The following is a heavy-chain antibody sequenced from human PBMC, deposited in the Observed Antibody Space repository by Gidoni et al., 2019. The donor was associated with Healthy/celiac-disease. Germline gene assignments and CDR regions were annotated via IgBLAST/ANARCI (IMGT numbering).Heavy chain of an antibody. V-gene: IGHV1-46*01. J-gene: IGHJ6*02. CDR1: GYTFTSYY. Sequence: QVQLVQSGAEVKKPGASVKVSCKASGYTFTSYYMHWVRQAPGQGLEWMGIINPSGGSTSYAQKFQGRVTMTRDTSTSTVYMELSSLRSEDTAVYYCARDGSYSHYYYYYGMDVWGQGTTVTVSS. CDR3: ARDGSYSHYYYYYGMDV. D-gene: IGHD1-26*01. CDR2: INPSGGST.